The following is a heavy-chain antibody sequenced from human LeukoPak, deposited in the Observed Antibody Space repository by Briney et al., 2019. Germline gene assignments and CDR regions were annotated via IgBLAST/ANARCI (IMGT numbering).Heavy chain of an antibody. CDR3: VRKYSSGWYFDS. CDR1: GASISSYY. V-gene: IGHV4-59*01. CDR2: IYHSGTT. D-gene: IGHD6-19*01. J-gene: IGHJ4*02. Sequence: SETLSLTCSVSGASISSYYWNWIRQPPGKGLEWIGYIYHSGTTNYNPSLKSRVTISVDTSKNQFSLKLGSVTAADTAVYYCVRKYSSGWYFDSWGQGALVTVSS.